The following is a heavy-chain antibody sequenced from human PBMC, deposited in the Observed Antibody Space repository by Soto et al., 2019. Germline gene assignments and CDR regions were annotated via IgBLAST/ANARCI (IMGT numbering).Heavy chain of an antibody. CDR3: ARDVSGSGYMGHYYYYGMDV. J-gene: IGHJ6*02. D-gene: IGHD5-12*01. Sequence: QVQLVESGGGLVQPGGSLRLSCAASGFTFSDYYMSWIRQAPGKGLEWVSYISSSSSYTNYADSVKGRFTISRDNAKNSLYLQMNSLRAEDTAVYYCARDVSGSGYMGHYYYYGMDVWGQGTTVTVSS. CDR1: GFTFSDYY. CDR2: ISSSSSYT. V-gene: IGHV3-11*05.